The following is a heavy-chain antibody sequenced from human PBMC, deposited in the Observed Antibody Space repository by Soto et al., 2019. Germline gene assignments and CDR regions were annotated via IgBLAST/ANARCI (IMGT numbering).Heavy chain of an antibody. CDR1: GYTFTSYD. V-gene: IGHV1-8*01. CDR3: ARRGYSSSWYFYYYYGMDV. D-gene: IGHD6-13*01. CDR2: MNPKSGNT. Sequence: QVQLVQSGAEVKKPGASVKVSCKASGYTFTSYDINWVRQATGQGLEWMGWMNPKSGNTGYAQKFQGRVTMTRNTSISTAYMELSRLRSEDTAVYYCARRGYSSSWYFYYYYGMDVWGQGTTVIVSS. J-gene: IGHJ6*02.